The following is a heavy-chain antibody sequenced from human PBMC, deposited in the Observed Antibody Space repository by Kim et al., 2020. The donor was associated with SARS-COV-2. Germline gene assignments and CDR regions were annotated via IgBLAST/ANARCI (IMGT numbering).Heavy chain of an antibody. V-gene: IGHV4-59*08. Sequence: THSTPALKSRVTKSGATTKNQFSLKLSSVTAADTAVYYCARQRRVHWFDPWGQGTLVTVSS. CDR3: ARQRRVHWFDP. CDR2: T. D-gene: IGHD2-2*01. J-gene: IGHJ5*02.